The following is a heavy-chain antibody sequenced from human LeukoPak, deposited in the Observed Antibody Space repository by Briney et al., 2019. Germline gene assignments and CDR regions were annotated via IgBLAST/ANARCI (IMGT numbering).Heavy chain of an antibody. CDR2: IYSGGST. J-gene: IGHJ4*02. Sequence: PGGSLRLSCAASGFTVSSNYMSWVRQAPGKGLEWVSVIYSGGSTYYADSVKSRFTISRDNSKNTLYLQMNSLRAEDTAVYYCARETVAGLQYYFDYWGQGTLVTVSS. CDR1: GFTVSSNY. D-gene: IGHD6-19*01. CDR3: ARETVAGLQYYFDY. V-gene: IGHV3-53*01.